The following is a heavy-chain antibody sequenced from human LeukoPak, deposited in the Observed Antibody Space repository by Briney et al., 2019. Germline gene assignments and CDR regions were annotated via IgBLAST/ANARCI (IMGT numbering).Heavy chain of an antibody. D-gene: IGHD3-10*01. CDR1: GGSFSGYH. Sequence: SETLSLTSAVYGGSFSGYHWSWIRQSPGKGLEWIGEINHSGTTNYNPSLKSRVTISVGTSKNQFSLKLSSVTAADTAVYYCARWGSGSYYKKGYYFDYWGQGTLVTVSS. J-gene: IGHJ4*02. V-gene: IGHV4-34*01. CDR3: ARWGSGSYYKKGYYFDY. CDR2: INHSGTT.